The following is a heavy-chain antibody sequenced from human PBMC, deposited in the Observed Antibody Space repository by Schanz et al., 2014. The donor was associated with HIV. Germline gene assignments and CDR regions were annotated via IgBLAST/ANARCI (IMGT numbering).Heavy chain of an antibody. CDR2: INPKSGGK. J-gene: IGHJ1*01. D-gene: IGHD2-15*01. CDR3: ARGDFCSGGACYVGGF. CDR1: GYTFTDYY. V-gene: IGHV1-2*02. Sequence: QVQLVQSGAEVKKPGASVKVSCKASGYTFTDYYIHWVRQAPGQGLEWMGWINPKSGGKTFAQKFQGRVTMTRDTSISAAYMELSGLTSDDRAVYFCARGDFCSGGACYVGGFWGQGTLVTVSS.